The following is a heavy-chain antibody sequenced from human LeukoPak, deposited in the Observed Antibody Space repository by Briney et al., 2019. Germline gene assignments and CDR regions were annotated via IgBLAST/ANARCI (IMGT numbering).Heavy chain of an antibody. V-gene: IGHV4-4*07. Sequence: SETLSLTCTVSGVPLSRYYWSWIRQPAGKGLEWIGRIYTSGSTTYDPSLKSRVTMSVDTPKTQFSLTLNSVTAADTAVYYCAKSNGYGLIDIWGQRTMVTVSS. CDR2: IYTSGST. D-gene: IGHD3-10*01. CDR3: AKSNGYGLIDI. J-gene: IGHJ3*02. CDR1: GVPLSRYY.